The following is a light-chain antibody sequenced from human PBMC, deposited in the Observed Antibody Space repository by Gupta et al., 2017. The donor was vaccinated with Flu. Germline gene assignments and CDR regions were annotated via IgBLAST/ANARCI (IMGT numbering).Light chain of an antibody. CDR2: KAS. CDR1: QSISAW. Sequence: PPTLSASVGDTVTITCRASQSISAWLAWYQKKPGKAPKLLIYKASSLESGVSSRFSGNGSGTEFSLTISSLQPDDFAIYYCQQDNNYPLTFGRGTKVEIK. V-gene: IGKV1-5*03. J-gene: IGKJ4*01. CDR3: QQDNNYPLT.